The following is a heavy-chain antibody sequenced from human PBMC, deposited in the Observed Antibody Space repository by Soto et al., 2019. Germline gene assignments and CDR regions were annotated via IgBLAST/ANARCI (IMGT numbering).Heavy chain of an antibody. D-gene: IGHD3-3*01. CDR2: ISGSGGST. Sequence: EVQLLESGGGLVQPGGSLRLSCAASGFTFSSYAMSWVRQAPGKGLEWVSAISGSGGSTYYADSVKGRFTISRDNSKKTLYLQMNSLRAEDTAVYYCAKPGYYDFWSGYYPFDYWGQGTLVTVSS. J-gene: IGHJ4*02. CDR3: AKPGYYDFWSGYYPFDY. V-gene: IGHV3-23*01. CDR1: GFTFSSYA.